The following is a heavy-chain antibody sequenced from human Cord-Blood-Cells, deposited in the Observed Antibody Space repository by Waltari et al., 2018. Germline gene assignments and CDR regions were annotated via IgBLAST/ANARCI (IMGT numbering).Heavy chain of an antibody. CDR2: ISAYEGNT. D-gene: IGHD6-6*01. V-gene: IGHV1-18*04. CDR1: GYTFTSYG. CDR3: ARALEYSSAFDY. J-gene: IGHJ4*02. Sequence: QVQLVQSGAEVKKPGASVKVSCKASGYTFTSYGISWVRQAPGQGLEWMGWISAYEGNTHNARKLQGRATMTTATSTSTAYMELRSLRSDDTAVYYCARALEYSSAFDYWGQGTLVTVSS.